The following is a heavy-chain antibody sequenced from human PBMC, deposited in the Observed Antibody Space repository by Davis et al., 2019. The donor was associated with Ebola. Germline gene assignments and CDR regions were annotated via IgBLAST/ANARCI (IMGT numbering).Heavy chain of an antibody. CDR3: TQDLYSSSWYRHYYYGMDV. J-gene: IGHJ6*02. V-gene: IGHV3-49*03. CDR1: GFTFGDYA. Sequence: GESLTISCTASGFTFGDYAMSWFRQALGKGLEWVGFIRSKAYGGTTEYAASVKGRFTISRDDSKSIAYLQMNSLKTEDTAVYYCTQDLYSSSWYRHYYYGMDVWGQGTTVTVSS. CDR2: IRSKAYGGTT. D-gene: IGHD6-13*01.